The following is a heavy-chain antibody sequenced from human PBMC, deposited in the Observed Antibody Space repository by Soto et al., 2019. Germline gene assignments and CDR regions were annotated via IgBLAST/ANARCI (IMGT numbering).Heavy chain of an antibody. CDR2: IYYSGST. Sequence: SETLSLTCTVSGGSVSSGSYYWSWIRQPPGKGLEWIGYIYYSGSTNYNPSLKSRVTISVDTSKNQFSLKLSSVTAADTAVYYCARLTVDYGGSLDYWGQGTLVTVSS. CDR3: ARLTVDYGGSLDY. D-gene: IGHD4-17*01. V-gene: IGHV4-61*01. CDR1: GGSVSSGSYY. J-gene: IGHJ4*02.